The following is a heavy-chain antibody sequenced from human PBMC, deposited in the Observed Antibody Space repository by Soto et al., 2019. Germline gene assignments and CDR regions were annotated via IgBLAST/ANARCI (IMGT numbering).Heavy chain of an antibody. V-gene: IGHV4-34*01. CDR2: INHSGST. Sequence: SETLSLTCAVYGGSFSGYYWSWIRQPPGKGLEWIGEINHSGSTNYNPSLKSRVTISVDTSKNQFSLKLSSVTAADTAVYYCARAGITGTNVSYYYMDVWGKGTTVTVSS. CDR1: GGSFSGYY. D-gene: IGHD1-20*01. CDR3: ARAGITGTNVSYYYMDV. J-gene: IGHJ6*03.